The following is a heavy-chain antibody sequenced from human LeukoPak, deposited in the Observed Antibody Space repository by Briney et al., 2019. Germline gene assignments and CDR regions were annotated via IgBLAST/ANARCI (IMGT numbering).Heavy chain of an antibody. CDR3: ARFLEYSTYVDY. V-gene: IGHV4-61*01. Sequence: SETLSLTCSVSGGSVSSGNYHWSWIRQPPGKGLEWIGFIYYSGSTNFNPSLKGRVTMSLDTSKNQFSLELSSVTAADTAVYYCARFLEYSTYVDYGGRGTLVTVSS. D-gene: IGHD4-11*01. J-gene: IGHJ4*02. CDR2: IYYSGST. CDR1: GGSVSSGNYH.